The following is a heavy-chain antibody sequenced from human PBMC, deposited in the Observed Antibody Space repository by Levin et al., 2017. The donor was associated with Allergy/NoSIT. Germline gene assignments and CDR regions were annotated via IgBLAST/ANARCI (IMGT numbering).Heavy chain of an antibody. CDR1: GSSFTSYW. D-gene: IGHD4-17*01. V-gene: IGHV5-51*01. CDR3: ASGRDYGDDYDYGMDV. CDR2: IYPGDSDT. Sequence: GGSLRLSCKGSGSSFTSYWIGWVRQMPGKGLEWMGIIYPGDSDTRYSPSFQGQVTISADKTISTAYLQWSSLKASDTAMYYCASGRDYGDDYDYGMDVWGQGTTVTVSS. J-gene: IGHJ6*02.